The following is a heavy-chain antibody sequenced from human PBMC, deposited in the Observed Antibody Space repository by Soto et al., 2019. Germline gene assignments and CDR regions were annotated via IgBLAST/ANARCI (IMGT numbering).Heavy chain of an antibody. CDR3: ARSWHH. V-gene: IGHV1-8*01. CDR1: GYTFTTYD. J-gene: IGHJ5*02. CDR2: MNPNSGNT. Sequence: QVQLMQSGAEVRKPGASVKVSCETSGYTFTTYDINWVRQATGQGLEWMGWMNPNSGNTGYAQKFQGRVTMTRNTSINTAYMEPSSLGSEDTAVSYCARSWHHWGQGTLVTVSS.